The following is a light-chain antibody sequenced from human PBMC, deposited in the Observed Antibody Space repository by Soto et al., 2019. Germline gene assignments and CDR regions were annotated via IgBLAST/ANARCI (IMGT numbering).Light chain of an antibody. CDR2: DVS. CDR1: QDISRY. V-gene: IGKV1-33*01. J-gene: IGKJ4*01. CDR3: QQSVDLPT. Sequence: DIQMTQSPSSLSASVGDRVTITCQASQDISRYLNWYQQKPGKAPNLLIYDVSNLEPGVPSRFSGGGSGTDFTFTISSLQAEDVATYYCQQSVDLPTFGGGTKVEIK.